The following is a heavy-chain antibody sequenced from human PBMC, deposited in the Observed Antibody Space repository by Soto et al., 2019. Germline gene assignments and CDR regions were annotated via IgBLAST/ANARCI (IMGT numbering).Heavy chain of an antibody. V-gene: IGHV3-23*01. CDR3: AKGRGGSGSLTPRVDF. CDR1: GFTFNNYA. J-gene: IGHJ4*02. CDR2: ISGGGDTT. Sequence: EVQLLESGGGLVQPGGSLRLSCAASGFTFNNYAMTWVRQAPGKGLEWVSAISGGGDTTSYADSVKGRFTVSRDGSKITLYLQMSSLRAEDTALYYCAKGRGGSGSLTPRVDFWVQGTLVTVSS. D-gene: IGHD3-10*01.